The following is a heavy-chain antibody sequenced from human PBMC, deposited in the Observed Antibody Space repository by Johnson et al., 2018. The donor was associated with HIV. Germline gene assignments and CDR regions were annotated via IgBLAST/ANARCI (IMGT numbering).Heavy chain of an antibody. CDR3: ASYGWGGNDAFDI. V-gene: IGHV3-43D*03. J-gene: IGHJ3*02. D-gene: IGHD4-23*01. Sequence: VQLVESGGVVVQPGGSLRLSCAASGFTFDDYAMHWVRQAPGKGLEWVSLISWDGGSTYYADSVKGRFTISRDNSKNSLYLQMNSLRAEDTAVYYCASYGWGGNDAFDIWGQGTMVTVSS. CDR2: ISWDGGST. CDR1: GFTFDDYA.